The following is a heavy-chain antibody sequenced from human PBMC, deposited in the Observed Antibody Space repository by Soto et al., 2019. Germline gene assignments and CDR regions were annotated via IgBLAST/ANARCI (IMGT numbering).Heavy chain of an antibody. CDR1: GGSFSGYY. J-gene: IGHJ2*01. V-gene: IGHV4-34*01. CDR3: ARGHWIVLMVYANRSWYFDL. D-gene: IGHD2-8*01. Sequence: QVQLQQWGAGLLKPSETLSLTCAVYGGSFSGYYWSWIRQPPGKGLEWIGEINHSGSTNCNPSLKSRVTISVDTSKNQFSLKLSSVTAADTAVYYCARGHWIVLMVYANRSWYFDLWGRGTLVTVSS. CDR2: INHSGST.